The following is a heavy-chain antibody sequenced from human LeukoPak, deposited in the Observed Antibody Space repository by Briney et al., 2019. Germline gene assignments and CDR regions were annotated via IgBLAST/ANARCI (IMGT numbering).Heavy chain of an antibody. V-gene: IGHV3-30*03. J-gene: IGHJ4*02. CDR1: GITFSRHG. Sequence: PGGSLRLSCEASGITFSRHGMDWVRQAPGKGLEWVAVIADDGGVKQYADSVKGRFTVSRDNSKSTLYLQMNGLSVEDTAIYYCAREATWGEWYFDHWGQGTPVTVSS. CDR2: IADDGGVK. CDR3: AREATWGEWYFDH. D-gene: IGHD3-3*01.